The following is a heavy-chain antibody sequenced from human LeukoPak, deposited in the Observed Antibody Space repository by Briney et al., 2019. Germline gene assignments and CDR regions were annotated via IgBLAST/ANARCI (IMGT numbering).Heavy chain of an antibody. J-gene: IGHJ4*02. Sequence: ASVKVSCKASGGTFSSYAISWVRQAPGQGLEWMGGIIPIFGTANYAQKFQGRVTITADESTSTAYMELSSLRSEDTAVYYCARVMVAATHPDCWGQGTLVSVSS. V-gene: IGHV1-69*01. CDR3: ARVMVAATHPDC. CDR2: IIPIFGTA. CDR1: GGTFSSYA. D-gene: IGHD2-15*01.